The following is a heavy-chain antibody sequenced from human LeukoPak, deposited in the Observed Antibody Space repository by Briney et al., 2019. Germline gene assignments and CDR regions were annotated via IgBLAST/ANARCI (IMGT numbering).Heavy chain of an antibody. CDR1: GFTFNTYS. Sequence: GGSLRLSCAASGFTFNTYSMNWVRQAPGKGPEWLSYISWGSNVIYYADSVKGRFTTSRDDAKNSLFLQMNSLTDEDTAVYYCARDPGYSYALDYWGRGTLVTVSS. D-gene: IGHD5-18*01. J-gene: IGHJ4*02. V-gene: IGHV3-48*02. CDR2: ISWGSNVI. CDR3: ARDPGYSYALDY.